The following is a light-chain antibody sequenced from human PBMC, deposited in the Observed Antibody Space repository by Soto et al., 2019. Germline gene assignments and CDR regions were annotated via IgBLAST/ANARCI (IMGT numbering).Light chain of an antibody. V-gene: IGLV2-14*03. CDR1: SSDIGGNDY. CDR3: VSFTTSRSYV. CDR2: DVA. Sequence: QSVLTQRASVSDSPGQSITISCTGTSSDIGGNDYVSWYRRYPGEAPKLIIYDVANRPSGVSNRFSGSKSGNTASLIISGLQAEDEADYYCVSFTTSRSYVFGTGTKVTVL. J-gene: IGLJ1*01.